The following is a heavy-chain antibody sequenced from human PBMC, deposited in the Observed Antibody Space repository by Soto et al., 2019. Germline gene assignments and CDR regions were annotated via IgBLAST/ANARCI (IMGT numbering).Heavy chain of an antibody. D-gene: IGHD3-10*01. CDR2: ISAYNGNT. Sequence: ASVKVSCKASGYTFTSYGISWVRQALGQGLEWMGWISAYNGNTNYAQKLQGRVTMTTDTSTSTAYMELRSLRSDDTAVYYCARGPHYYGSGSYFWFDPWGQGTLVTVSS. V-gene: IGHV1-18*01. J-gene: IGHJ5*02. CDR3: ARGPHYYGSGSYFWFDP. CDR1: GYTFTSYG.